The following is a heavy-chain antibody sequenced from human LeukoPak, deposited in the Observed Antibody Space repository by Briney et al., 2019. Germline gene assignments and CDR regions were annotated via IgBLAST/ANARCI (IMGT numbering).Heavy chain of an antibody. CDR2: IYYSGST. CDR3: AGSIAAAGIYFDY. J-gene: IGHJ4*02. V-gene: IGHV4-59*01. Sequence: SETLSLTCTVSGVSISSYYWSWIRQPPGKGLEWIGYIYYSGSTNYNPSLKSRVTISVDTSKNQFSLKLSSVTAADTAVYYCAGSIAAAGIYFDYWGQGTLVTVSS. CDR1: GVSISSYY. D-gene: IGHD6-13*01.